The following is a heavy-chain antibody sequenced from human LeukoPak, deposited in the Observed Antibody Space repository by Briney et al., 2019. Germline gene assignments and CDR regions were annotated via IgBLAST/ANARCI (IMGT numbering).Heavy chain of an antibody. CDR3: ARGNDYYDSSGYYY. D-gene: IGHD3-22*01. CDR2: TSSSSSTI. Sequence: GGSLRLSCAASGFTFSSFGMNWVRQAPGKGLEWVSYTSSSSSTIYYADSVKGRCTISRDNAKNSLYLQMNSLRAEDTAVYYCARGNDYYDSSGYYYWGQGTLVTVSS. J-gene: IGHJ4*02. CDR1: GFTFSSFG. V-gene: IGHV3-48*01.